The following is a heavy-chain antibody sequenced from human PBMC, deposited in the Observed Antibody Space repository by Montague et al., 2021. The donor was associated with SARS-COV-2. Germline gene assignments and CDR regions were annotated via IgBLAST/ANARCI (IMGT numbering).Heavy chain of an antibody. CDR3: ARDDGRGDVLTAYYDVFDI. V-gene: IGHV3-11*04. CDR1: GFTFSDYY. CDR2: ISNNGSTI. Sequence: SLRLSCVASGFTFSDYYIRWIRQAPGKGLEWVSYISNNGSTIYYADSVKSRFTISRDNAQNTLYLQMDSMRAEDTALYYCARDDGRGDVLTAYYDVFDIWGQGTMVTVSS. D-gene: IGHD3-9*01. J-gene: IGHJ3*02.